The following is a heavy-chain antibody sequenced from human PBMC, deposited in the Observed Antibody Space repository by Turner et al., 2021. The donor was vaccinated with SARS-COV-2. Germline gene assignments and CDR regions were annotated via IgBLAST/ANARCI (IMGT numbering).Heavy chain of an antibody. J-gene: IGHJ4*02. CDR2: IYHSGNT. V-gene: IGHV4-4*02. CDR3: ATKDCSGGSCSYFDY. D-gene: IGHD2-15*01. CDR1: GGPISSTNW. Sequence: QVQLQESGPGLVKPSGTLSLTCAVSGGPISSTNWWSWVRQPPGKGLEWIGEIYHSGNTNYNPSLKSRVTISVDKSKNQFSLKLSSVTAADTAVYYCATKDCSGGSCSYFDYWGQGTLVTVSS.